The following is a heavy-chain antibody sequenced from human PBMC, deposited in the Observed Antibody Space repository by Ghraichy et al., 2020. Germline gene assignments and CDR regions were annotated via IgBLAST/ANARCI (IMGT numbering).Heavy chain of an antibody. D-gene: IGHD3-3*01. CDR3: AGTGVAHFDY. CDR1: GGSISSSSYY. V-gene: IGHV4-39*01. Sequence: SETLSLTCTVSGGSISSSSYYWGWIRQPPGKGLEWIGSIYYSGSTYYNPSLKSRVTISVDTSKNQFSLKLSSVTAADTAVYYCAGTGVAHFDYWGQGTLVTVSS. CDR2: IYYSGST. J-gene: IGHJ4*02.